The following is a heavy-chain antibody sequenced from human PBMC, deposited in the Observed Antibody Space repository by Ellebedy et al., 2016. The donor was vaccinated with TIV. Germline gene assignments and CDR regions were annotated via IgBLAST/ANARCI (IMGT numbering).Heavy chain of an antibody. D-gene: IGHD3-10*01. CDR2: IYPGDSDT. V-gene: IGHV5-51*01. CDR3: ARQAGGSGTYYHHNYHYMDV. J-gene: IGHJ6*03. CDR1: GYSFTNYW. Sequence: GESLKISCKGSGYSFTNYWIGWVRQMPGKGLEWMAIIYPGDSDTRYSPSFQGQVTISCDKFISTAYLQWSSLKASDTAMYYCARQAGGSGTYYHHNYHYMDVWGKGTTVTVSS.